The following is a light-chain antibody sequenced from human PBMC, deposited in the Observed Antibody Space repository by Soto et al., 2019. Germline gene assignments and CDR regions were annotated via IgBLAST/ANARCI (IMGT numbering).Light chain of an antibody. CDR1: QNIDIS. CDR2: AAS. V-gene: IGKV1-5*01. CDR3: QHYDTLSWA. J-gene: IGKJ1*01. Sequence: DIPMTQSPSTLAASFGDRVTITCRASQNIDISLAWFQQRPGQAPKVLIYAASGLASGVPSTFSGSGSGTEFTLTISSLQPDDFATYFCQHYDTLSWALGQGTEVDI.